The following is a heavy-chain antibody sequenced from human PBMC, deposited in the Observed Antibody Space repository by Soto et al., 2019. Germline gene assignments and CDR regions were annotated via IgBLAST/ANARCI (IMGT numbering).Heavy chain of an antibody. CDR1: GFSLTTSGVG. V-gene: IGHV2-5*01. D-gene: IGHD2-15*01. CDR3: ANSAIYIGPWFYFDQ. J-gene: IGHJ4*02. Sequence: GSGPTLVNPTQTLTLTCTFSGFSLTTSGVGVGWIRQPPGKALEWLALIYWNDVKRYSPSLKSSLTITKDTSKNQVVLTMTNMDPVDTATNYCANSAIYIGPWFYFDQGGKGTLVTVPS. CDR2: IYWNDVK.